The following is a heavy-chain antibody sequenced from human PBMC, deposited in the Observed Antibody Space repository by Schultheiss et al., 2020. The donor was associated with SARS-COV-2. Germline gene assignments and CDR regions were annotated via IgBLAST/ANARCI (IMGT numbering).Heavy chain of an antibody. CDR2: IYTSGST. Sequence: SETLSLTCAVYGGSFSGYYWSWIRQPAGKGLEWIGRIYTSGSTNYNPSLKSRVTISVDTSKNQFSLKLSSVTAADTAVSDAKYCSSTSCYRRIEYFQHWGQGTLVTVSS. V-gene: IGHV4-59*10. CDR3: KYCSSTSCYRRIEYFQH. CDR1: GGSFSGYY. D-gene: IGHD2-2*01. J-gene: IGHJ1*01.